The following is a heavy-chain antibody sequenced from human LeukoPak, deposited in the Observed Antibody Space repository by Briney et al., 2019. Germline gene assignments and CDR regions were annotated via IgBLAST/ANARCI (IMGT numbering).Heavy chain of an antibody. Sequence: TSETLSLTCTVSGGSIRSYYWSWIRQPPGKGLEWIGYIYYSGSTNYNPSLKSRVSISVDTSKNQFSLTLSSVTAADTAVYYCARTGSTVTMLYPFDHWGQGTLVTVSS. D-gene: IGHD4-17*01. CDR1: GGSIRSYY. CDR2: IYYSGST. V-gene: IGHV4-59*01. CDR3: ARTGSTVTMLYPFDH. J-gene: IGHJ4*02.